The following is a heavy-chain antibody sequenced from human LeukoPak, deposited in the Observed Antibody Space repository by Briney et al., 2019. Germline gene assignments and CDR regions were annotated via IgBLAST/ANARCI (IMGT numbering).Heavy chain of an antibody. Sequence: GGSLRLSCAGAGLSIIDHHMDWVRQAPGEGLEWIGRSPTTKPNSFTTQYAASVRGRFTISRDDSQNSLYLLLNSLKPEDTAVYFCVRVVTTGSGWYHFDTWGRGTLVTVSS. CDR1: GLSIIDHH. CDR2: SPTTKPNSFTT. D-gene: IGHD6-13*01. V-gene: IGHV3-72*01. J-gene: IGHJ4*02. CDR3: VRVVTTGSGWYHFDT.